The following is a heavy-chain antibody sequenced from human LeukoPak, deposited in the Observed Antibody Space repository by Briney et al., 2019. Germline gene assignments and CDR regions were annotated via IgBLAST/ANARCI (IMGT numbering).Heavy chain of an antibody. Sequence: ASVKVSCKASGYIFTGYYIHWVRQAPGQGLEWMGWINPSSGGTNYAQKFQGRVTMTGDTSISTAYSEVSRLSFDDTAVYLCAGRPDTAMIPIFDYWGQGTLVTVSS. V-gene: IGHV1-2*02. D-gene: IGHD5-18*01. CDR1: GYIFTGYY. CDR2: INPSSGGT. CDR3: AGRPDTAMIPIFDY. J-gene: IGHJ4*02.